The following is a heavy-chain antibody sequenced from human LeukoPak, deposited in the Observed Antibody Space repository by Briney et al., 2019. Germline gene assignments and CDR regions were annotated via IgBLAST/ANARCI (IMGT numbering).Heavy chain of an antibody. CDR3: AVIAMAGSFDH. V-gene: IGHV3-43D*03. CDR2: ISWDGGST. Sequence: GGSLRLSCAASGFTFDDYAMHWVRQAPGKGLEWVSLISWDGGSTYYADSVKGRFTISRDNSKNTLYLQMHSLRAEDTAVYYCAVIAMAGSFDHWGQGTLVTVSS. J-gene: IGHJ4*02. CDR1: GFTFDDYA. D-gene: IGHD6-19*01.